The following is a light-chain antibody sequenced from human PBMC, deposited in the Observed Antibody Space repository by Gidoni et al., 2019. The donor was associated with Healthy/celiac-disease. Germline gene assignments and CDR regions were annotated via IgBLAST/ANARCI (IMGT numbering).Light chain of an antibody. V-gene: IGKV1-5*03. Sequence: DIQMTQSPSTLSASVGDRVTITCRASQSISSWLAWYQQKPGKAPKLLIYKAFSLESGVPSRFSCSGSGTEFTLTISSLQPDDFATYYCQQYNSYSWTFXQXTKVEIK. CDR1: QSISSW. CDR3: QQYNSYSWT. CDR2: KAF. J-gene: IGKJ1*01.